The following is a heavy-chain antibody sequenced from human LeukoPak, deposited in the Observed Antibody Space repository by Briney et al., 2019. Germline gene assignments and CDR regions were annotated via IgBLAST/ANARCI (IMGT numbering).Heavy chain of an antibody. Sequence: PGGSLRLSCAASGFTFSDHYMSRIRQAPGKGLEWLSYITSSSTTTSYADSVKGRFTVSRDNAKNSLYLQMNGLRADDTAVYYCVRGAGPLFDPWGQGTLVTVSS. CDR2: ITSSSTTT. CDR1: GFTFSDHY. V-gene: IGHV3-11*01. CDR3: VRGAGPLFDP. J-gene: IGHJ5*02.